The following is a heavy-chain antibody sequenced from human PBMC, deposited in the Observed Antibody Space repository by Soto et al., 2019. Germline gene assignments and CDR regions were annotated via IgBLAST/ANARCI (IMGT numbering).Heavy chain of an antibody. CDR2: IYYSGST. CDR1: GGSISSYY. CDR3: ARDIGAEGSIATWGWFDP. D-gene: IGHD6-6*01. J-gene: IGHJ5*02. V-gene: IGHV4-59*01. Sequence: SETLSLTCTVSGGSISSYYWSWIRQPPGKGLEWIGYIYYSGSTNYNPSLKSRVTISVDTSKNQFSLKLSSVTAADTAVYYCARDIGAEGSIATWGWFDPWGQGTLVTVSS.